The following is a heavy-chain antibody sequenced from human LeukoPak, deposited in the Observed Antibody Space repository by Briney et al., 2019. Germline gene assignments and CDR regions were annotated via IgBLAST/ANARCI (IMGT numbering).Heavy chain of an antibody. J-gene: IGHJ5*02. CDR1: GYTFTSYG. Sequence: GASVTVSFTASGYTFTSYGISWVRQAPGQGLEWMGWISANNGNTNYAQKLQGRVTMTTDTSTSTAYMELRSLRSDDTAVYYCARVPRLLWFGELLDWFDPWGQGTLVTVSS. D-gene: IGHD3-10*01. V-gene: IGHV1-18*01. CDR2: ISANNGNT. CDR3: ARVPRLLWFGELLDWFDP.